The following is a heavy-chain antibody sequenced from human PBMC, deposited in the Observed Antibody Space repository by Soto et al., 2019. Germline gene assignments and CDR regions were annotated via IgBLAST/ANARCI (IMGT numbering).Heavy chain of an antibody. J-gene: IGHJ3*02. CDR1: GFPVSDHH. Sequence: EVQLVESGGGLVQPGGSTRLSCATSGFPVSDHHMDWVRQAPGKGLAWVGRSRNKANDYTTEYAATVKGRFSISRDDSKNSMYLQMTSLNAEDTAPSYCGRVGGYRGGFRPFDIWGQGTMVTVSS. CDR3: GRVGGYRGGFRPFDI. V-gene: IGHV3-72*01. CDR2: SRNKANDYTT. D-gene: IGHD3-16*01.